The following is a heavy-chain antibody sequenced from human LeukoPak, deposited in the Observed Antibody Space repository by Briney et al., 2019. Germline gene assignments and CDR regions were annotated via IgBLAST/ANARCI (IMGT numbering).Heavy chain of an antibody. CDR2: IGGSGYTT. CDR3: AKCMEPAARGSFDY. V-gene: IGHV3-23*01. CDR1: GFTFNSYA. D-gene: IGHD2-2*01. Sequence: PGGSLRLSCAASGFTFNSYAMSWVRQAPGKGLEWVSAIGGSGYTTYYADSVKGRFTISRDNSKNTLYLQVNSLRAEDTAVYYCAKCMEPAARGSFDYWGQGTPVTVSS. J-gene: IGHJ4*02.